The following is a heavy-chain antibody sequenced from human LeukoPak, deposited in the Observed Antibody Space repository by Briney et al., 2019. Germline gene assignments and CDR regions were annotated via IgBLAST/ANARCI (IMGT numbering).Heavy chain of an antibody. D-gene: IGHD3-3*01. CDR3: ARDAQDFWSGSLDY. CDR2: MNPNSGNT. V-gene: IGHV1-8*03. Sequence: ASVKVSCKASGYTFTSYDINWVRQATGQGLEWMGWMNPNSGNTGYAQKFQGRVTITRNTSISTAYMELSSLRSEDTAVYYCARDAQDFWSGSLDYWGQGTLVTVSS. CDR1: GYTFTSYD. J-gene: IGHJ4*02.